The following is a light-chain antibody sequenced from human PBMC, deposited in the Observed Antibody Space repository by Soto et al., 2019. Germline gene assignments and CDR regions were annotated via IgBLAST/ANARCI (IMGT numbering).Light chain of an antibody. CDR3: QRYGSSPPYT. CDR1: QSVSNNY. V-gene: IGKV3-20*01. J-gene: IGKJ2*01. CDR2: GSS. Sequence: EVVLTQSPGTLSLSPGERATLSCRASQSVSNNYFAWYQQKPGQAPRLLIFGSSDRATGIPDRFSGSGSGTDFTLTISRLEPEDFAVYYCQRYGSSPPYTFGQGTKLELK.